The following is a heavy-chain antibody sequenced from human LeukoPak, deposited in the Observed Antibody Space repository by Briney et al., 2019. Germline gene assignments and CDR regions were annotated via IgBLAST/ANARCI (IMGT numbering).Heavy chain of an antibody. V-gene: IGHV4-34*01. CDR3: ARGAHYTWDY. CDR1: GGSCSDSF. D-gene: IGHD3-10*01. Sequence: SETLSLTCGFYGGSCSDSFWSWVRQSPEMGMEWIGEISHSGNTKYGPSLESRVTISIDTSKNQVFLKLTSVTAADTAVYYCARGAHYTWDYWGQGTLVTVSS. J-gene: IGHJ4*02. CDR2: ISHSGNT.